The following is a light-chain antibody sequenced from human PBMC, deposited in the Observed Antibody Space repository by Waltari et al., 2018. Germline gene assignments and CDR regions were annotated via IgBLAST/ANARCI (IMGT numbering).Light chain of an antibody. CDR2: GAS. CDR1: QSVSRA. J-gene: IGKJ1*01. Sequence: EIVLTQSPGSLSSSTGERVTLSCRARQSVSRALAGYQQKPGQAPRLHIFGASNRATGIPDRFSGSGSGTDFSLTISRLEPEDFAVYYCQHYVRLPATFGRGTKVEIK. CDR3: QHYVRLPAT. V-gene: IGKV3-20*01.